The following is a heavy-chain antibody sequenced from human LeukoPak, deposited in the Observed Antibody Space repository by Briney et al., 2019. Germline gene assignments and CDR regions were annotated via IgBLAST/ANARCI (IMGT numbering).Heavy chain of an antibody. CDR2: ISSSGSTI. Sequence: GGSLRLSCAASGFTFSDYYMSWIRQAPGKGLEWVSYISSSGSTIYYADSVKGRFTISRDNAKNSLYLQMNSLRAEDTAVYYCARDRGEGSTSSFDPWGQGTLVTVSS. J-gene: IGHJ5*02. CDR3: ARDRGEGSTSSFDP. D-gene: IGHD2-2*01. V-gene: IGHV3-11*04. CDR1: GFTFSDYY.